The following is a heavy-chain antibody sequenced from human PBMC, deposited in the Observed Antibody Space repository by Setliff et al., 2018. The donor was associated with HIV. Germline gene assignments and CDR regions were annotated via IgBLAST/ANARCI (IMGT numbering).Heavy chain of an antibody. CDR2: ISDNGDRT. J-gene: IGHJ5*02. CDR1: RFAFSSHA. D-gene: IGHD3-10*01. CDR3: TKVPRYFYGTGSYNNWIDP. Sequence: GGSLRLSCKASRFAFSSHAMTWVRQTPGRGLEWVAGISDNGDRTYYADSVKGRFTVSRDNSKSKLFLEMKSLRDEDAAVYYCTKVPRYFYGTGSYNNWIDPWGQGTQVTV. V-gene: IGHV3-23*01.